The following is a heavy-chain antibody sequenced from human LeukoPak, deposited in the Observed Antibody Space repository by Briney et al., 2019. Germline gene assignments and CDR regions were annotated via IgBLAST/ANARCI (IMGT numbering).Heavy chain of an antibody. CDR2: IWYDGSNK. D-gene: IGHD3-16*02. J-gene: IGHJ4*02. V-gene: IGHV3-33*01. CDR1: GFTFSSYG. Sequence: GGSLRLSCAASGFTFSSYGMHWVRQAPGKGLEWVALIWYDGSNKYYADSVKGRLTISRDSSKNTLYLQMNSLRAEDTAVYYCARHISGSYLDYWGQGNLVTVSS. CDR3: ARHISGSYLDY.